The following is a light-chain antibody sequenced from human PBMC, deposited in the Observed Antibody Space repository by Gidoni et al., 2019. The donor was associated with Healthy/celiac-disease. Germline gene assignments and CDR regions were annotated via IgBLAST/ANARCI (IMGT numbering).Light chain of an antibody. CDR2: DAS. CDR1: QSVSSSY. J-gene: IGKJ4*01. Sequence: MVWQPSPATLSLSPGERATLTCRARQSVSSSYLAWYQQKPGQAPSLLIYDASSRATGSPDRFSGSGSGTKFTLTISRLEPEEFAVYYCQQYGSSPPFTFGGGTKVEIK. V-gene: IGKV3-20*01. CDR3: QQYGSSPPFT.